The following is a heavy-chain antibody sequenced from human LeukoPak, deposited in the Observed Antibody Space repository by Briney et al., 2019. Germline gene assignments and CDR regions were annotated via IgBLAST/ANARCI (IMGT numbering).Heavy chain of an antibody. CDR3: VRGSLASGVVVYYYYYLDV. Sequence: PGGSLRLSCAASGFNYSSYTMNWVRQAPGMGLEWLSYISASRGITYYADSVKGRFTISRDNAKNSLYLQMNSLRAEDTAVYYCVRGSLASGVVVYYYYYLDVWGKGTTVTASS. CDR1: GFNYSSYT. D-gene: IGHD3-3*01. V-gene: IGHV3-48*01. J-gene: IGHJ6*03. CDR2: ISASRGIT.